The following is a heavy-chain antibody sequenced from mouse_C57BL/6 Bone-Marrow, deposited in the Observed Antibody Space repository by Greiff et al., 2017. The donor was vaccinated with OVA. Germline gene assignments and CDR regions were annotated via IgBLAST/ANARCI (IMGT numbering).Heavy chain of an antibody. J-gene: IGHJ2*01. V-gene: IGHV14-2*01. D-gene: IGHD1-1*01. CDR1: GFNIKDYY. CDR3: ARCSYGTKYYFDY. Sequence: EVQLQQSGAELVKPGASVKLSCTASGFNIKDYYMHWVKQRTEQGLEWIGRIDPEDGATKYAPKFQGKATKAADTSSNTAYLQLSILTSEDTAVYYCARCSYGTKYYFDYGGQGTTLTVSS. CDR2: IDPEDGAT.